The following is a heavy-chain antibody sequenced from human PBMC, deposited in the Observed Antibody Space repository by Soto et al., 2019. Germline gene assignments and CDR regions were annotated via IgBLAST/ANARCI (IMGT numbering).Heavy chain of an antibody. CDR1: GFTFSSYA. CDR2: ISYDGSNK. CDR3: ARAPYYDFWSGYSAYGMDV. J-gene: IGHJ6*02. Sequence: GGSLRLSCAASGFTFSSYAMHWVRQAPGKGLEWVAVISYDGSNKYYADSVKGRFTISRDNSKNTLYLQMNSLRAEDTAVYYCARAPYYDFWSGYSAYGMDVGGQGTTVTVSS. D-gene: IGHD3-3*01. V-gene: IGHV3-30*04.